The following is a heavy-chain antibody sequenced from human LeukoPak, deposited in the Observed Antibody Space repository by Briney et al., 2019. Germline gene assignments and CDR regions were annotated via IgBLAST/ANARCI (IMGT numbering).Heavy chain of an antibody. V-gene: IGHV3-30*03. Sequence: GGSLRLSCAASGFTFSSYGMHWVRQAPGKGLEWVAVISYDGSNKYYADSVKGRFTISRDNAKNSLYLQMNSLRAEDTAVYYCARDLGSSSPNAYWGQGTLVTVSS. CDR2: ISYDGSNK. CDR3: ARDLGSSSPNAY. J-gene: IGHJ4*02. CDR1: GFTFSSYG. D-gene: IGHD6-13*01.